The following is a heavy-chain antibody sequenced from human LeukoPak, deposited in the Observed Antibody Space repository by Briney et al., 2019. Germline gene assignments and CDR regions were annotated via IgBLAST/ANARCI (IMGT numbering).Heavy chain of an antibody. D-gene: IGHD6-19*01. CDR1: GFTFSSYA. V-gene: IGHV3-53*01. CDR2: ISSGGTT. Sequence: GGSLRLSCAASGFTFSSYAMSWVRQAPGKGVEWVSAISSGGTTFYAESVKGRFTMSRDKYESTVFLQMNSLRAEDTALYYCARGGDSSGSVRTPLDIWGQGTMVTVSS. J-gene: IGHJ3*02. CDR3: ARGGDSSGSVRTPLDI.